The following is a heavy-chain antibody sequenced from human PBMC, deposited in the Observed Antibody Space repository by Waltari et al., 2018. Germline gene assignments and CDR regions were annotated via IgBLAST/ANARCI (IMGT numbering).Heavy chain of an antibody. V-gene: IGHV3-23*01. CDR3: AKDPLNDYGGWDDF. CDR2: IRGSGDNS. Sequence: EVQLLESGGTLVQPGGSLRLSCAASGFIFRSNGLSGVRQAPGKGLEWVSFIRGSGDNSYYADSVKGRFSISRDNSMNTVYLRMNSLRVEDSAVYYCAKDPLNDYGGWDDFWGQGTLVTVSS. CDR1: GFIFRSNG. D-gene: IGHD4-17*01. J-gene: IGHJ4*02.